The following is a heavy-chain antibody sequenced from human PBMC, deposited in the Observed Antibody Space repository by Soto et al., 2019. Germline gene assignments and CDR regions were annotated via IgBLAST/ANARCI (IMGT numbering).Heavy chain of an antibody. V-gene: IGHV4-39*01. J-gene: IGHJ5*02. CDR3: ARQEGWFDP. CDR1: GGSISTDSSY. Sequence: QLQLQESGPGLVKPSETLSLTCTVSGGSISTDSSYWDWIRQPPGKGLEWIGSIYYSGNTYYNPSLKSRVTISVDTSKNQFSLKLSSVTAADTAVYYCARQEGWFDPWGQGTLVTVSS. CDR2: IYYSGNT.